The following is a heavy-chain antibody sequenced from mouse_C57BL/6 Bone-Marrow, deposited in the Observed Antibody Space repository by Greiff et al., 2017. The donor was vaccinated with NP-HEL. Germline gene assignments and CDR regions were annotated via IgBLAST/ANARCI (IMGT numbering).Heavy chain of an antibody. CDR3: ANWAPAY. J-gene: IGHJ3*01. Sequence: DVQLVESGGGLVKPGGSLKLSCAASGFTFSSYAMSWVRQTPEKRLEWVATISDGGSYTYYPDNVKGRFTISRDNAKNNLYLQMSHLKSEDTAMYYCANWAPAYWGQGTLVTVSA. CDR1: GFTFSSYA. D-gene: IGHD4-1*02. V-gene: IGHV5-4*01. CDR2: ISDGGSYT.